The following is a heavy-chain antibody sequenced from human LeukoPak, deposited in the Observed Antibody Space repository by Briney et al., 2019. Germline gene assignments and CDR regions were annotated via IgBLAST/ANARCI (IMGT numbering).Heavy chain of an antibody. CDR2: INPSGGST. Sequence: ASVKVSCKASGYTFTSYYMHWVRQAPGQGLEWMGIINPSGGSTSYAQKFQGRVTMTRDTSTSTVYMELSSLRSEDTAVYYCARERSIVGAHDAFDIWGQGTMVTVSS. J-gene: IGHJ3*02. CDR3: ARERSIVGAHDAFDI. V-gene: IGHV1-46*01. CDR1: GYTFTSYY. D-gene: IGHD1-26*01.